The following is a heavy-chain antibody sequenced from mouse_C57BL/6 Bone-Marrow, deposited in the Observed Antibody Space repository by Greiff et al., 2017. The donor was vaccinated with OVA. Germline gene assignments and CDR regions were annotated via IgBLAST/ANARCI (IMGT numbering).Heavy chain of an antibody. CDR1: GYTFTSYW. D-gene: IGHD2-4*01. Sequence: QVQLKESGAELVKPGASVKLSCKASGYTFTSYWMHWVKQRPGQGLEWIGMIHPNSGSTNYNEKFKSKATLTVDKSSSTAYMQLSSLTSEDSAVYYCASIYYDYDDYAMDYWGQGTSVTVSS. V-gene: IGHV1-64*01. CDR2: IHPNSGST. J-gene: IGHJ4*01. CDR3: ASIYYDYDDYAMDY.